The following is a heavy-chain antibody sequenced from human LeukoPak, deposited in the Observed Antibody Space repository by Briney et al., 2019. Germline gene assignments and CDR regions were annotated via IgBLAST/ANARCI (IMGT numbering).Heavy chain of an antibody. J-gene: IGHJ4*02. CDR3: AKEKDGGNDY. V-gene: IGHV3-23*01. CDR1: GFTFSSYA. CDR2: ISGSGGST. Sequence: PGGSLTLSCPASGFTFSSYAMSWVRQAPGKGLEWVSAISGSGGSTYYADSVKGRFTISRGNSKNTLYLQMNSLRAEDTAVYYCAKEKDGGNDYWGQGTLVTVSS. D-gene: IGHD4-23*01.